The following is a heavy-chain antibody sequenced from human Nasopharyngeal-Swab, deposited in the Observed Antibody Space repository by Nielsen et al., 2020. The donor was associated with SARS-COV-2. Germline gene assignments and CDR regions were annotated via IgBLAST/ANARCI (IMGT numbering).Heavy chain of an antibody. Sequence: ASVKVSCKASGYTFTDYYIHWVRQAPGQGLEWMGRINPNSGGTNSAQKFQGRVTMTRDTSISTAYMGLRGLGSADTALYFCARGACTGNSCYTGANTFHIWGLGTMVTVSS. CDR3: ARGACTGNSCYTGANTFHI. J-gene: IGHJ3*02. V-gene: IGHV1-2*06. CDR1: GYTFTDYY. CDR2: INPNSGGT. D-gene: IGHD2-8*02.